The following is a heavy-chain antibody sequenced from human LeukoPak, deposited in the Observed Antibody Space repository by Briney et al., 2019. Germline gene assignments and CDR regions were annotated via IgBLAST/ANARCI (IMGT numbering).Heavy chain of an antibody. D-gene: IGHD2-2*01. Sequence: PGGSLRLSCAAASGFTFSNYWMHWVRQAPGKGLEWVSAISGSGGRPYYADSVKGRFTISRDNSKNTLYLQMNSLRAEDTAVYYCARHPEPGYCSSTSCHESYFDYWGQGTLVTVSS. CDR1: GFTFSNYW. V-gene: IGHV3-23*01. J-gene: IGHJ4*02. CDR3: ARHPEPGYCSSTSCHESYFDY. CDR2: ISGSGGRP.